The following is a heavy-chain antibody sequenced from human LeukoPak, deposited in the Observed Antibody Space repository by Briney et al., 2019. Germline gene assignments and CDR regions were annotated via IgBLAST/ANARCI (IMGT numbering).Heavy chain of an antibody. Sequence: SETLSLTCAVYGGSFTNYFWSWVRQSPGKGLEWIGEVADYGSVNYNPSLQSRVTISLDTSKNHFSLEVSSMTAADTAVYYCARRRVTVIVVSTFDSWGQGTLVTVSS. CDR3: ARRRVTVIVVSTFDS. J-gene: IGHJ4*02. D-gene: IGHD3-22*01. CDR1: GGSFTNYF. CDR2: VADYGSV. V-gene: IGHV4-34*01.